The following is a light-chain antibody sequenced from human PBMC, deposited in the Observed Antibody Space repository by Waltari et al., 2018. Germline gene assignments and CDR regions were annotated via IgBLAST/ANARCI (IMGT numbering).Light chain of an antibody. J-gene: IGLJ2*01. CDR2: KNN. Sequence: QSVLTQPPSASGTPGPRVTIACSGSSSNTGSNYVYWYQQLPGTAPKLLIYKNNQRPSGVPDRFSGSKSGTSASLAISGLRSEDEADYSCAAWDDSLSGVVFGGGTKLTVL. V-gene: IGLV1-47*01. CDR1: SSNTGSNY. CDR3: AAWDDSLSGVV.